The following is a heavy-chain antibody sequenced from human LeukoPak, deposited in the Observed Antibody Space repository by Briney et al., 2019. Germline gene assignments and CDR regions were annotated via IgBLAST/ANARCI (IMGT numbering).Heavy chain of an antibody. CDR1: GGSFSGYS. J-gene: IGHJ4*02. CDR2: MSHSGYP. CDR3: ARSPTKCVNEDY. D-gene: IGHD1-1*01. Sequence: PSETLSLTCAVYGGSFSGYSWTWIRQPPGKGLEWIGEMSHSGYPNYNPSLKSRVAISVDTSKNQFSLKMTSVTAADTAVYYCARSPTKCVNEDYWGQGTLVTVSS. V-gene: IGHV4-34*01.